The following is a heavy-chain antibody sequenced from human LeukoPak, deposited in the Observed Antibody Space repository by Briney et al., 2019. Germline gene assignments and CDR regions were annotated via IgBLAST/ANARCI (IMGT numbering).Heavy chain of an antibody. CDR3: ARGLDY. CDR1: GFTFSSFS. J-gene: IGHJ4*02. V-gene: IGHV3-48*01. Sequence: GGSLRLSCAASGFTFSSFSMNWVRQAPGKGLEWVSYISSSSGTINYADSVKGGFTISRDNAKNSLYLQMNSLRAEDTAVYYCARGLDYWGQGTPVTVSS. CDR2: ISSSSGTI.